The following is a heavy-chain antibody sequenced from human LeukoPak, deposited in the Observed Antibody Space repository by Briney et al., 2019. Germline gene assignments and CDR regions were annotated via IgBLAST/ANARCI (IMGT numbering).Heavy chain of an antibody. V-gene: IGHV3-23*01. CDR3: AKIVVDPNYYYYGMDV. CDR2: ISSSGDST. Sequence: PGGSLRLSCAASGFTFSSYVMSWVRQAPGKGLEWVSIISSSGDSTSYADSVKGRFTISRDNSNNTLYLQMNSLRAGDTAIYYCAKIVVDPNYYYYGMDVWGQGTTVTVSS. D-gene: IGHD3-22*01. J-gene: IGHJ6*02. CDR1: GFTFSSYV.